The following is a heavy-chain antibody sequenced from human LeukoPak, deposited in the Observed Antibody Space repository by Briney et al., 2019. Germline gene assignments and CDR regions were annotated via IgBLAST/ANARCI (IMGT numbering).Heavy chain of an antibody. D-gene: IGHD3-3*01. CDR1: GGSFSGYY. Sequence: SETLSLTCAVYGGSFSGYYWSWIRQPPGKGLEWIGEINHSGSTNYNPSLKSRVTISVDTSKNQFSLKLSSVTAADTAVYCCARGGYTIYRSRTPNMDVWDKGTTVTVSS. J-gene: IGHJ6*03. V-gene: IGHV4-34*01. CDR2: INHSGST. CDR3: ARGGYTIYRSRTPNMDV.